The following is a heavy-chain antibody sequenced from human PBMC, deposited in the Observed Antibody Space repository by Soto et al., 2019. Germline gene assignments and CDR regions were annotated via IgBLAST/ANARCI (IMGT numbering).Heavy chain of an antibody. CDR2: ISAYSGDT. V-gene: IGHV1-18*01. CDR3: ARGEDYFGY. J-gene: IGHJ4*02. Sequence: ASVKVSCKASGYTFLSYGLTWVRQAPGQGLEWVGRISAYSGDTRYAQKFQGRVTMAADTSTTTAYMELRSLRSDDTAVYFCARGEDYFGYWGQGTLVTVSS. CDR1: GYTFLSYG.